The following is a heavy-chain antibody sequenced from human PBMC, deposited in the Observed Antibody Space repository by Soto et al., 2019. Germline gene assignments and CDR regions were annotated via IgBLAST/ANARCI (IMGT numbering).Heavy chain of an antibody. D-gene: IGHD1-1*01. J-gene: IGHJ4*02. CDR2: IIPIFGTA. Sequence: SVKVSCKASGGTFSSYAISWVRQAPGQGLEWMGGIIPIFGTANYAQKFQGRVTITADESTSTAYMELSSLRSEDTAVYYCARDRVEMATTTNFDYWGQGTPVTVSS. CDR3: ARDRVEMATTTNFDY. V-gene: IGHV1-69*13. CDR1: GGTFSSYA.